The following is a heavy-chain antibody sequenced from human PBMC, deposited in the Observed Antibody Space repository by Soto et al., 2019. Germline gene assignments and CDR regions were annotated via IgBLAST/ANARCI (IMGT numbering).Heavy chain of an antibody. D-gene: IGHD2-15*01. CDR3: ARHPAYCSGGSCYSNAFDI. Sequence: EVQLVQSGAEVKKPGESLKISCKGSGYSFTSYWIGWVRQMPGKGLEWMGIIYPGDSDTRYSPSFQGQGTISADKSISTAYLQWSSLKASDTAMYYCARHPAYCSGGSCYSNAFDIWGQGTMVTVSS. CDR2: IYPGDSDT. J-gene: IGHJ3*02. V-gene: IGHV5-51*01. CDR1: GYSFTSYW.